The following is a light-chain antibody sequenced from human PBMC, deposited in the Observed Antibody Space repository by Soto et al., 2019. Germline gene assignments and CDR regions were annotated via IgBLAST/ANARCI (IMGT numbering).Light chain of an antibody. V-gene: IGKV1-5*01. J-gene: IGKJ5*01. CDR3: QQYNSYSGYT. Sequence: DLQMPQSPSTLSASVGDRVTITCRASQIISSWLAWYQQKPGKAPKLLIYDASSLNSGIPSRFSGSGSGTEFTLTISSLQPEDFAAYYCQQYNSYSGYTFGQGTRLEIK. CDR1: QIISSW. CDR2: DAS.